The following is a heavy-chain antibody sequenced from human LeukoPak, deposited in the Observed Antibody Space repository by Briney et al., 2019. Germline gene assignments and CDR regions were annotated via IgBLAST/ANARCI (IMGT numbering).Heavy chain of an antibody. CDR3: ARDNYGSGSYFDY. D-gene: IGHD3-10*01. V-gene: IGHV4-31*03. Sequence: SETLSLTCTISGGSISSGGYYWSWIRQHPGKGLEWIGYSYYSGSTYYNPSLKSRVTISVDTSKNQFSLKLSSVTAADTAVYYCARDNYGSGSYFDYWGQGTLVTVSS. J-gene: IGHJ4*02. CDR1: GGSISSGGYY. CDR2: SYYSGST.